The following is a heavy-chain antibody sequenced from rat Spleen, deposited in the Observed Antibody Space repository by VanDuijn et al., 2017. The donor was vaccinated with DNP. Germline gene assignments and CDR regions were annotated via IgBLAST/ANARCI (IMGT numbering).Heavy chain of an antibody. CDR3: ARWVRYFDY. CDR2: ISYSGNT. CDR1: GYSITSNY. V-gene: IGHV3-1*01. D-gene: IGHD1-1*01. J-gene: IGHJ2*01. Sequence: EVQLQESGPGLVKPSQSLSLTCSVTGYSITSNYWGWIRKFPGNKMEWMAYISYSGNTSYNPSLKSRISITRDTSKNQFFLHLNSVTTEDTGTYYCARWVRYFDYWGHGVMVTVSS.